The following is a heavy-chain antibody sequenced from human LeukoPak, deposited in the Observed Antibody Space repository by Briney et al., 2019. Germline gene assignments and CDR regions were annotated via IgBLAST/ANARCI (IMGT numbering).Heavy chain of an antibody. CDR3: ARFGDCSDGLCFYYLDP. D-gene: IGHD2-15*01. CDR1: GGSFNNSY. J-gene: IGHJ5*02. V-gene: IGHV4-34*01. Sequence: SETLSLTCAAYGGSFNNSYWTWIRQSPGKGLEWIGEINHDGTTRYNKPLKSRVTISIDTSKNQFSLKLYAVTAADTAVYYCARFGDCSDGLCFYYLDPWGQGTLVTVSS. CDR2: INHDGTT.